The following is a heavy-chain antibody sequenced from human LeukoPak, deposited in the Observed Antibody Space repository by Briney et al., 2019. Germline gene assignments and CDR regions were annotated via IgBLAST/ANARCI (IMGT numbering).Heavy chain of an antibody. CDR2: IYYSGST. J-gene: IGHJ4*02. CDR3: ARHAGGISATGTRPFDY. V-gene: IGHV4-39*01. Sequence: SDTLSLTYTVSGASFSSSTYYWGWIRQPPGKGLERIGSIYYSGSTCYNPSLKSRVTTSVDTSTNRSSLKLSSVTAADTAVYYCARHAGGISATGTRPFDYWGQGTLVTVSS. D-gene: IGHD6-13*01. CDR1: GASFSSSTYY.